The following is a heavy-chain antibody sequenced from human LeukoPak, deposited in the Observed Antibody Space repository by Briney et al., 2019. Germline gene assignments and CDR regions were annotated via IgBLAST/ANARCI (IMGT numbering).Heavy chain of an antibody. CDR2: IYYSGST. D-gene: IGHD3-22*01. CDR3: ARSGCYYVGYFQH. V-gene: IGHV4-31*03. Sequence: SETLSLTCTVSGGSISSGGYYWSWIRQHPGKGLEWIGYIYYSGSTYYNPSLKSRVTISVDTSKNQFSLKLSSVTAADTAVYYCARSGCYYVGYFQHWGQGTLVTVSS. CDR1: GGSISSGGYY. J-gene: IGHJ1*01.